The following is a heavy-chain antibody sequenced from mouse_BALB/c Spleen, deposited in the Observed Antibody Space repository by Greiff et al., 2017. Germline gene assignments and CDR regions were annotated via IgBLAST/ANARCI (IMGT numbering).Heavy chain of an antibody. CDR1: GYTFTNYW. CDR3: ASGDSSGYFFDY. CDR2: IYPGGGYT. D-gene: IGHD3-2*01. V-gene: IGHV1-63*02. Sequence: QVQLKQSGAELVRPGTSVKISCKASGYTFTNYWLGWVKQRPGHGLEWIGDIYPGGGYTNYNEKFKGKATLTADTSSSTAYMQLSSLTSEDSAVYFCASGDSSGYFFDYWGQGTTLTVSS. J-gene: IGHJ2*01.